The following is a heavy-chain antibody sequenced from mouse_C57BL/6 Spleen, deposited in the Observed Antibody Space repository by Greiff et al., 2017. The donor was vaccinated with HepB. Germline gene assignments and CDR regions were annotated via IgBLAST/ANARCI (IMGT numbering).Heavy chain of an antibody. Sequence: EVMLVESGGGLVKPGGSLKLSCAASGFTFSSYAMSWVRQTPEKRLEWVATISDGGSYTYYPDNVKGRFTISRDNAKNNLYLQMSHLKSEDTAMFYCAYDYDGYDFDYWGQGTTLTVAS. CDR2: ISDGGSYT. V-gene: IGHV5-4*03. CDR3: AYDYDGYDFDY. J-gene: IGHJ2*01. D-gene: IGHD2-4*01. CDR1: GFTFSSYA.